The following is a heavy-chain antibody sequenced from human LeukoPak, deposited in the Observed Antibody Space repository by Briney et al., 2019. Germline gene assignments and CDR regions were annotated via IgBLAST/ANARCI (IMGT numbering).Heavy chain of an antibody. D-gene: IGHD5-24*01. CDR3: ATPRDGYNYRTFNY. Sequence: SVKVSCKASGGTFSSYAISWVRQAPGQGPEWMGGIIPIFGTANYAQKFQGRVTITTDESTSTAYMELSSLRSEDTAVYYCATPRDGYNYRTFNYWGQGTLVTVSS. CDR1: GGTFSSYA. J-gene: IGHJ4*02. CDR2: IIPIFGTA. V-gene: IGHV1-69*05.